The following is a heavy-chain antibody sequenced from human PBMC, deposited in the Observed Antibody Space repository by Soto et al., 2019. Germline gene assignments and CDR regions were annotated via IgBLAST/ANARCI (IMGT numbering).Heavy chain of an antibody. J-gene: IGHJ4*02. V-gene: IGHV1-18*01. Sequence: QVQLVQSGAEVKKPGASVRVSCKASGYTFGTYGISWVRQAPGQGLEWMGWISTHTGNTDYAQSLQGRVTMTTDAAAATAHMELRSLRSDDTAIYYCARDMSIGSAATVGGYWGEGTQVTVTS. CDR1: GYTFGTYG. CDR2: ISTHTGNT. CDR3: ARDMSIGSAATVGGY. D-gene: IGHD2-15*01.